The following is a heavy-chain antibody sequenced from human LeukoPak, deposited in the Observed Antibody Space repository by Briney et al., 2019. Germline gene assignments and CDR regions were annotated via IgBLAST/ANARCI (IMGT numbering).Heavy chain of an antibody. Sequence: GASVKVSCKASGYTFTSYDINWVRQATGQGLEWMGWMNPNSGNTGYAQKFQGRVTMTRNTSISTAYMELSSLRSEDTAVYYCARGPDDSSSALSYYYGMDVWGQGTTVTVSS. CDR1: GYTFTSYD. J-gene: IGHJ6*02. CDR3: ARGPDDSSSALSYYYGMDV. D-gene: IGHD6-6*01. CDR2: MNPNSGNT. V-gene: IGHV1-8*01.